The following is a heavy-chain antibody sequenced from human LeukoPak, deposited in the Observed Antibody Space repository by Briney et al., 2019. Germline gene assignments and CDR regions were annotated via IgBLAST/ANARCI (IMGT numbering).Heavy chain of an antibody. D-gene: IGHD2-2*01. V-gene: IGHV1-8*03. CDR1: GYTFTSYD. J-gene: IGHJ5*02. Sequence: ASVKVSCKASGYTFTSYDINWVRQAPGQGLEWMGWVNPISGNTGYAQKFQGRLTITRNTSISTAYMELRSLRSEDTAVYYCARVIVVVPGAKVWFDPWGQGTLVTVSS. CDR3: ARVIVVVPGAKVWFDP. CDR2: VNPISGNT.